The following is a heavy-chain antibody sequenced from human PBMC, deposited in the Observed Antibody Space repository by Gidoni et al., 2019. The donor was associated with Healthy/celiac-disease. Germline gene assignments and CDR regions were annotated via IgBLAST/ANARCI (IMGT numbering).Heavy chain of an antibody. CDR3: AKRYYDSSGPDEVFDY. CDR1: GFPFSSYG. Sequence: QVQLVASGGGVVQPGRSLRLSCAASGFPFSSYGMHWVRQAPGKGLEWVAVISYDGRNKYYADSVKGRFTISRDNSKNTLYLQMNSLRAEDTAVYYCAKRYYDSSGPDEVFDYWGQGTLVTVSS. CDR2: ISYDGRNK. J-gene: IGHJ4*02. D-gene: IGHD3-22*01. V-gene: IGHV3-30*18.